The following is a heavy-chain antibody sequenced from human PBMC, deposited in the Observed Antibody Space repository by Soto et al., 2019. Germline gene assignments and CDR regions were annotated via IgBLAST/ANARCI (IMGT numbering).Heavy chain of an antibody. D-gene: IGHD1-1*01. Sequence: GGSLRVSCEASGFIFSNYWMHWGRQTPGTGLVWVSRISNDGSITNYADSVKGRFTISRDNAKNTLYLQMNSLRAEDTAVYYCAKDLTWNQADYWGQGALVTVSS. J-gene: IGHJ4*02. CDR2: ISNDGSIT. CDR1: GFIFSNYW. V-gene: IGHV3-74*01. CDR3: AKDLTWNQADY.